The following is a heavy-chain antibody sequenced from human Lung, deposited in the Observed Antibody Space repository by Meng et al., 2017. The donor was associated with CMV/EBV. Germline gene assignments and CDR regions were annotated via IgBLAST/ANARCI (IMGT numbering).Heavy chain of an antibody. Sequence: SXTXSLXCGIYGGSLSGYYWSWIRQTPGKGLEWIGEIRHSGDITNYNPSLKSRVTISIDTSKKQFSLKLSAVTAADTAVYYCARQYSSSYYSDYWGQGNLVNVAS. CDR2: IRHSGDIT. J-gene: IGHJ4*02. CDR3: ARQYSSSYYSDY. D-gene: IGHD6-6*01. V-gene: IGHV4-34*01. CDR1: GGSLSGYY.